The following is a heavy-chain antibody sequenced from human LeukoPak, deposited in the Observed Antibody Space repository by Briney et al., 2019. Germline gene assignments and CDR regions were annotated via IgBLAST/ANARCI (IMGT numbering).Heavy chain of an antibody. Sequence: GGSLRLSCAPSGFTFSNFAMSWVRQAPGKGLEWVSSITGNGGNTYYADSVKGRFTISRDNSKNTLYLQLNSLRAEDTAVYYCARVHWYFDFWGRGTLVTVSS. CDR1: GFTFSNFA. D-gene: IGHD4/OR15-4a*01. CDR2: ITGNGGNT. J-gene: IGHJ2*01. V-gene: IGHV3-23*01. CDR3: ARVHWYFDF.